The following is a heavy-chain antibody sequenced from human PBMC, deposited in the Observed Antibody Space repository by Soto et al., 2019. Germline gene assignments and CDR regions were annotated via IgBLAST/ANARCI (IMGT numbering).Heavy chain of an antibody. CDR3: AAELYSGGTCCSFDI. D-gene: IGHD2-15*01. Sequence: SVKVSCKTSGYFFTSHYIHWVRQARGQRLEWMRWIVVGSGNTRYAQKLHERVTITRDMTTGTAYMQLSSLTSEDTAVYYCAAELYSGGTCCSFDIWGQGTTVTVSS. J-gene: IGHJ3*02. CDR1: GYFFTSHY. CDR2: IVVGSGNT. V-gene: IGHV1-58*02.